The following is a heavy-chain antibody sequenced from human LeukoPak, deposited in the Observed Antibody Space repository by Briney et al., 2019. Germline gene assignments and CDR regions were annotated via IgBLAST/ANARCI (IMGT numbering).Heavy chain of an antibody. V-gene: IGHV1-46*01. D-gene: IGHD2-2*01. CDR3: SSCSSTSCTDY. Sequence: GASVKVSCKASGYTSTSYYMHWVRQAPGQGLEWMGIINPSGGSTSYAQKFQGRVTMTRDTSTSTVYMELSSLRSEDTAVYYCSSCSSTSCTDYWGQGTLVTVSS. CDR1: GYTSTSYY. J-gene: IGHJ4*02. CDR2: INPSGGST.